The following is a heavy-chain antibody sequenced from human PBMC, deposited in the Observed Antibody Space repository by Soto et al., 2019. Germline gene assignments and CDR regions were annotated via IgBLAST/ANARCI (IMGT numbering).Heavy chain of an antibody. J-gene: IGHJ6*02. CDR2: IDWDDDK. Sequence: SGPTLVNPTLTLTLTCTFSGFSLSTSGMCVSWIRQPPGKALEWLARIDWDDDKYYSTSLKTRLTISKDTSKNQVVLTMTNMDPVDTATYYCARIRRGDYDSSGYPSYYYYGMDVWGQGTTVAVSS. D-gene: IGHD3-22*01. CDR3: ARIRRGDYDSSGYPSYYYYGMDV. CDR1: GFSLSTSGMC. V-gene: IGHV2-70*11.